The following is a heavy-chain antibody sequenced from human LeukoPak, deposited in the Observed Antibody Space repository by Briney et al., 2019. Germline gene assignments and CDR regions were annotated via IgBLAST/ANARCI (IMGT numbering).Heavy chain of an antibody. D-gene: IGHD3-10*01. CDR3: VRSSYGMDV. Sequence: PGGSLGLSCAASGFTFSNYAMLWVRQAPGKGLEYVSVISSNGGSSYYVDSVKGRFTTSRDNSKNTLCLQMDSLRAEDMGVYYCVRSSYGMDVWGQGTTVTVSS. J-gene: IGHJ6*02. CDR1: GFTFSNYA. V-gene: IGHV3-64*02. CDR2: ISSNGGSS.